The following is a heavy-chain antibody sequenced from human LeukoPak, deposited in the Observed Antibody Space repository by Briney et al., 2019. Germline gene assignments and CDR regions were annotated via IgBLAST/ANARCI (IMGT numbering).Heavy chain of an antibody. J-gene: IGHJ3*02. CDR1: GFTFNSYS. Sequence: GESLRLSCAASGFTFNSYSMHWVRQAPGKGLEWVTAISDDETYKFYADSVKGRFIISRDNAKNSLYLQMNSLRAEDTALYYCVREYCSGGSCSDAFDIWGQGTMVTVSS. CDR3: VREYCSGGSCSDAFDI. V-gene: IGHV3-30*07. D-gene: IGHD2-15*01. CDR2: ISDDETYK.